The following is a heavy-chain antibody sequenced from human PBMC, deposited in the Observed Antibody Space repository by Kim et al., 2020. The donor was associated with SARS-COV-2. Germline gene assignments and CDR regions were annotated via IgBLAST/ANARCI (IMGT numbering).Heavy chain of an antibody. Sequence: ASVKVSCKASGYTFTSYYMHWVRQAPGQGLEWMGIINPSGGSTSYAQKFQGRVTMTRDTSTSTVYMELSSLRSEDTAVYYCARDRVSRLGELSEYYFDYWGQGTLVTVSS. J-gene: IGHJ4*02. CDR1: GYTFTSYY. V-gene: IGHV1-46*01. CDR2: INPSGGST. CDR3: ARDRVSRLGELSEYYFDY. D-gene: IGHD3-16*02.